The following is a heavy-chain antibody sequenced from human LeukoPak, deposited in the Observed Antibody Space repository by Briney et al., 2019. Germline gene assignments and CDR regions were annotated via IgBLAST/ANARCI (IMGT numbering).Heavy chain of an antibody. CDR1: GFTFSSYA. D-gene: IGHD4/OR15-4a*01. CDR2: ISGSGGST. Sequence: AGGSLRLSCAASGFTFSSYAMSWVRQAPGKGLEWVSAISGSGGSTYYADSVKGRFTISRDNTKNTLYLQMNSLRAEDTAVYYCAKDLLGAKGGRVRGTLMGDWGQGTLVTVSS. CDR3: AKDLLGAKGGRVRGTLMGD. V-gene: IGHV3-23*01. J-gene: IGHJ4*02.